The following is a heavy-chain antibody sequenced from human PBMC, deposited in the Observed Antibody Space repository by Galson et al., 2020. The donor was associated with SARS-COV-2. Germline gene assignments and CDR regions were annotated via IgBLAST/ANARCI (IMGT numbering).Heavy chain of an antibody. J-gene: IGHJ4*02. CDR2: ASYSGST. D-gene: IGHD3-3*01. CDR3: ARHRSGGVVGSDPIDC. Sequence: SETLSLTCIVSGGSMHISGYYWGWIRQPPGKRLEWIGSASYSGSTYYNPSLESRVTISVDPSKNQFSLKVASVTAADTAVYYCARHRSGGVVGSDPIDCWGQGILVTVSS. CDR1: GGSMHISGYY. V-gene: IGHV4-39*01.